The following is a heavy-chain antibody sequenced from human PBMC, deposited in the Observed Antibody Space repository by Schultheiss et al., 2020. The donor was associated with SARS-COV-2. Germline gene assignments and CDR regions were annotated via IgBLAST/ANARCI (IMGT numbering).Heavy chain of an antibody. V-gene: IGHV4-4*02. Sequence: SETLSLTCAVSGGSISSSNWWSWVRQPPGKGLEWIGEIYHSGSTYYNPSLKSRVTISVDTSKNQFSLKLSSVTAADTAVYYCARDNLYGGMDVWGQGTTVTVSS. D-gene: IGHD4-17*01. J-gene: IGHJ6*02. CDR1: GGSISSSNW. CDR2: IYHSGST. CDR3: ARDNLYGGMDV.